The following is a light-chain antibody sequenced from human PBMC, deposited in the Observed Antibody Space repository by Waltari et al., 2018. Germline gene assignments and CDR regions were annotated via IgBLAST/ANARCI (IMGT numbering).Light chain of an antibody. CDR2: SNN. V-gene: IGLV1-44*01. CDR1: NSNIGWNT. CDR3: ATWDDRLNGVV. Sequence: QSALTPPPAASGTPGQRVTISCPGSNSNIGWNTVNWYQQLPGTAPKHLIYSNNDRPSRVPERFSGSTSRTSTSLAISVLQSEDEADYYCATWDDRLNGVVFGGGTKVTVL. J-gene: IGLJ2*01.